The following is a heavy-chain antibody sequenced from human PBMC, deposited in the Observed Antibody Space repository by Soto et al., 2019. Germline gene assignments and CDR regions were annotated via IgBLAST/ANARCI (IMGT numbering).Heavy chain of an antibody. CDR2: IYYSGST. CDR1: GGSIRSGGYY. V-gene: IGHV4-31*03. J-gene: IGHJ6*02. Sequence: QVRLQESGPGLVKPSQTLSLTCTVSGGSIRSGGYYWSWVRQSPRRGLEWIGNIYYSGSTYYNPSLKSRLTISVDTSKNQFSLNLSSVTAADTAVYYCARDRLMATAGTARHYFGLDVWGQGTTVTVSS. CDR3: ARDRLMATAGTARHYFGLDV. D-gene: IGHD5-18*01.